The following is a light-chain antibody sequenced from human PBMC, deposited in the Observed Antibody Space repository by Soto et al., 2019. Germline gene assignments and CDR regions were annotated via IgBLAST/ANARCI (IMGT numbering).Light chain of an antibody. CDR1: QSVNSN. J-gene: IGKJ5*01. V-gene: IGKV3D-15*01. CDR3: QQHGQWPIT. Sequence: DIVMTQSPATLSVSPGERATLSCRASQSVNSNYLAWYQQKPGQAPRLLIYGISKRATDVPYRFSGSGSGTEFTLTISSLQPEDFATYYCQQHGQWPITFGQGTRLEIK. CDR2: GIS.